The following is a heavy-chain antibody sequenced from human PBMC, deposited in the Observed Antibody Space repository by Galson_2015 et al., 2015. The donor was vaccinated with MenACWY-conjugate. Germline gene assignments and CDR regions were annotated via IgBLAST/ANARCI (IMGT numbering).Heavy chain of an antibody. V-gene: IGHV4-34*01. Sequence: ETLSLTCAVYGGSFSGYYWSWIRQPPGKGLEWIGEINHSGSTNYNPSLKSRVTISVDTSKNHFSLKLSSVTAADTAVYYCASLVPAASDWFDPWGQGTLVTVSS. D-gene: IGHD2-2*01. J-gene: IGHJ5*02. CDR1: GGSFSGYY. CDR3: ASLVPAASDWFDP. CDR2: INHSGST.